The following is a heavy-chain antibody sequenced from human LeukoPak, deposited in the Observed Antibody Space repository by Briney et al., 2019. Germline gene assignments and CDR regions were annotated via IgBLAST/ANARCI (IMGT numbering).Heavy chain of an antibody. J-gene: IGHJ4*02. V-gene: IGHV1-46*01. D-gene: IGHD6-13*01. Sequence: ASVKVSCKASGYTFTSYYMHWVRQAPGQGLEWMGIINPSGGSTGYAQKFQGRVTMTRDTSTSTVYMELSSLRSEDTAVYYCATDGIAAAGTYYFDYWGQGTLVTVSS. CDR1: GYTFTSYY. CDR2: INPSGGST. CDR3: ATDGIAAAGTYYFDY.